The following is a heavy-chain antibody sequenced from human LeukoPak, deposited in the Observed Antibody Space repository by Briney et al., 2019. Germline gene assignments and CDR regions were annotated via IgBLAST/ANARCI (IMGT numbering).Heavy chain of an antibody. CDR1: GGSITSHY. CDR2: IYYSGST. Sequence: SETLSLTCTVSGGSITSHYWSWIRQPPGKGLEWIGYIYYSGSTNYNPSLKSRVTISVDTSKNQFSLKLSSVTAADTAVYYCARRGYSSSFDIWGQGTMVTVSS. D-gene: IGHD6-13*01. V-gene: IGHV4-59*11. CDR3: ARRGYSSSFDI. J-gene: IGHJ3*02.